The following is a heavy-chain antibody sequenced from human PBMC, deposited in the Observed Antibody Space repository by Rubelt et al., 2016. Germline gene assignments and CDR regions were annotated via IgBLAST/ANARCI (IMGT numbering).Heavy chain of an antibody. Sequence: QVQLQQWGAGLLKPSETLSLTCAVYGWSFSGYYWSWIRQPPGKGLEWVGEINNRGSTTYNPSLTSRVTIYVEVSKNTFSLKRCLVSARETGVYFWRRLAPGRGAAARNDYWGQGTLVTVSS. CDR2: INNRGST. V-gene: IGHV4-34*01. J-gene: IGHJ4*02. CDR3: RRLAPGRGAAARNDY. CDR1: GWSFSGYY. D-gene: IGHD2-2*01.